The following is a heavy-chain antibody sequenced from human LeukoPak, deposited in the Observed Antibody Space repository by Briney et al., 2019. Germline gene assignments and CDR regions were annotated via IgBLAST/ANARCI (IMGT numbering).Heavy chain of an antibody. CDR2: ISYDGSNK. CDR1: GFTFSSYG. V-gene: IGHV3-30*18. J-gene: IGHJ5*02. Sequence: GGSLRLSCAASGFTFSSYGMHWVRQAPGKGLEWVAVISYDGSNKYYADSVKGRFTISRDNSKNTLYLQMNSLRAEDTAVYCCAKENIWDYENWFDPWGQGTLVTVSS. D-gene: IGHD3-22*01. CDR3: AKENIWDYENWFDP.